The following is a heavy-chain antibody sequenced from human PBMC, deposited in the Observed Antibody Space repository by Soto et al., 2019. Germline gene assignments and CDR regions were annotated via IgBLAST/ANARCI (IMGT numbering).Heavy chain of an antibody. J-gene: IGHJ6*02. CDR3: ARDTTGMDV. Sequence: SVNVSCKASGGTFRCYAISWVRQAPVQGLVLMGWIIPIFGTANYAQKFQGRVTITADKSTSTAYMGLSSLRSEDTAVYYCARDTTGMDVWGQGTTVTVSS. CDR2: IIPIFGTA. V-gene: IGHV1-69*06. CDR1: GGTFRCYA. D-gene: IGHD2-2*01.